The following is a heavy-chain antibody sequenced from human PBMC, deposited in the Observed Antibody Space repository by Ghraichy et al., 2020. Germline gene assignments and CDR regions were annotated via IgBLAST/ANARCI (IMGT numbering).Heavy chain of an antibody. V-gene: IGHV1-2*02. CDR1: GYTFTGYY. D-gene: IGHD1-1*01. J-gene: IGHJ4*02. CDR2: INPNSGGT. Sequence: ASVKVSCKASGYTFTGYYMHWVRQAPGQGLEWMGWINPNSGGTNYAQKFQGRVTMTRDTSISTAYMELSRLRSDDTAVYYCARATGTSAQTPYFDYWGQGTLVTVSS. CDR3: ARATGTSAQTPYFDY.